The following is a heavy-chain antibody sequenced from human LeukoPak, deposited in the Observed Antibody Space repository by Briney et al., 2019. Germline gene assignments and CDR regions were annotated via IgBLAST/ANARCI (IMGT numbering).Heavy chain of an antibody. V-gene: IGHV3-20*04. J-gene: IGHJ4*02. CDR2: INWNGGST. CDR1: GFTFDDYG. Sequence: GGSLRLSCAASGFTFDDYGMSWVRQAPGKGLEWVSGINWNGGSTGYADSVKGRFTISRDNAKNSLYLQMNSLRAEDTAVYYCARGRLAGYSSSSDFDYWGQGTLVTVSS. D-gene: IGHD6-13*01. CDR3: ARGRLAGYSSSSDFDY.